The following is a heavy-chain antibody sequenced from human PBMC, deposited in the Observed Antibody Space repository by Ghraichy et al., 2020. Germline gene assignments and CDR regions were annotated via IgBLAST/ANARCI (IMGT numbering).Heavy chain of an antibody. Sequence: GGSLRLSCAASGFTFSSSWMSWVRQAPGKGLEWVANIKQDGSETYYLDSVKGRFTVSRDNARNSLFLQMNSLSAEDTAIYFCTGLGLSGWSNWFDPWGHGTLVTVSS. D-gene: IGHD6-19*01. CDR1: GFTFSSSW. CDR2: IKQDGSET. J-gene: IGHJ5*02. CDR3: TGLGLSGWSNWFDP. V-gene: IGHV3-7*03.